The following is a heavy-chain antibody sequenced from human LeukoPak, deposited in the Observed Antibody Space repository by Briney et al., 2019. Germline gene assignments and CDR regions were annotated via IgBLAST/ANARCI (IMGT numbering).Heavy chain of an antibody. CDR3: ATRPKFMSTYFDL. Sequence: PSGTLSLTCAVSGGSISSSNWWSWVRQPPGKGLEWIGEIYHSGSTNYNPSLKSRVTISVDKSKNQFSLKLRSVTAADTAVYYCATRPKFMSTYFDLWGRGTLVTVSS. D-gene: IGHD5/OR15-5a*01. CDR1: GGSISSSNW. J-gene: IGHJ2*01. V-gene: IGHV4-4*02. CDR2: IYHSGST.